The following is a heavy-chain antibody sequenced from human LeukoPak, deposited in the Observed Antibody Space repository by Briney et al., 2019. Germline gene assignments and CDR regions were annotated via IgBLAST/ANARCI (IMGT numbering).Heavy chain of an antibody. CDR1: GGSISSYY. V-gene: IGHV4-59*01. D-gene: IGHD3-10*01. Sequence: PSETLSLTCTVSGGSISSYYWSWLRQPPGKGLEWIGYIYYSGSTNYNPSLKSRVTISVDTSKNQFSLKLSSVTAADTAVYYCARTYGYYYGMDVWGKGTTVTVSS. CDR2: IYYSGST. CDR3: ARTYGYYYGMDV. J-gene: IGHJ6*04.